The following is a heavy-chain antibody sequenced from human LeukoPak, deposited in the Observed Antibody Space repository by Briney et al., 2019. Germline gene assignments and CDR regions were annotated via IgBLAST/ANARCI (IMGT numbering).Heavy chain of an antibody. D-gene: IGHD3-10*01. J-gene: IGHJ4*02. CDR2: ISSSSSYI. CDR3: AKVLLWFGELLFDY. Sequence: PGGSLRLSCAASGFTFSSDSMSWVRQARGKGLEWVSSISSSSSYIYSADSVKGRFTISRDNAKNSLYLQMNSPRVEDTAVYYCAKVLLWFGELLFDYWGQGTLVTVSS. V-gene: IGHV3-21*01. CDR1: GFTFSSDS.